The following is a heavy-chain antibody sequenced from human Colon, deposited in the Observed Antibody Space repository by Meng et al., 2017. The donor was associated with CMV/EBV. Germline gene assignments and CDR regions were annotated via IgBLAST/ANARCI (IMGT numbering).Heavy chain of an antibody. CDR2: IYSGGST. Sequence: GESLKISCAASGFIVSNNHMTWVRQAPGKGLEYVSIIYSGGSTDYVDSVKGRFTISRDSSKNTVFLQMNSLRLEDTALYYCAKPYESSGYYPLDTWGQGTMVTVSS. J-gene: IGHJ3*02. D-gene: IGHD3-22*01. CDR1: GFIVSNNH. V-gene: IGHV3-53*05. CDR3: AKPYESSGYYPLDT.